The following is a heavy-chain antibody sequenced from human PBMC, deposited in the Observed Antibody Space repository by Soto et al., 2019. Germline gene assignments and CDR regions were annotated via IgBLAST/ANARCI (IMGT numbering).Heavy chain of an antibody. CDR2: ISTLNGNT. J-gene: IGHJ6*02. V-gene: IGHV1-18*01. CDR1: GYDYVTYA. CDR3: ARGVHVWLPDYYGMDV. Sequence: QAQLVQSGAEVKKPGASVNVSCKASGYDYVTYAITWVRQRPGQGLEWMGWISTLNGNTNYAQNSQGRVTMTTDTSTRIVHLERRSVSSDDTAVYYGARGVHVWLPDYYGMDVWGQGTTVTVSS. D-gene: IGHD1-1*01.